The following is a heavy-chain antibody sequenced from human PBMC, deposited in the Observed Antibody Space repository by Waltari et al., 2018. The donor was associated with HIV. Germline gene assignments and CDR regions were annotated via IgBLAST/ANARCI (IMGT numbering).Heavy chain of an antibody. CDR1: VVKRSYYA. J-gene: IGHJ4*02. V-gene: IGHV3-23*04. D-gene: IGHD3-22*01. Sequence: VQLVESGVGGVQPGGSPMPTCAASVVKRSYYAMTGVCQAPGKGLGWASSISGGGGETYITDSANARFTISRDNSKNTVFLQMNSLRAEDTALYYCAKDYDPSGLAYVLIDCWGQGTLVTVSS. CDR2: ISGGGGET. CDR3: AKDYDPSGLAYVLIDC.